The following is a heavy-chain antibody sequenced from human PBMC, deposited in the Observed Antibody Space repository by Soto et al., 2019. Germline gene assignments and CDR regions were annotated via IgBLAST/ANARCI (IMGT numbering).Heavy chain of an antibody. V-gene: IGHV6-1*01. CDR2: TYYRSKWYN. CDR1: GDSVSSNSAA. J-gene: IGHJ6*02. D-gene: IGHD2-2*01. CDR3: AREVPYCSSTSCPDYGMDV. Sequence: SQTLSLTCAISGDSVSSNSAAWNWIRQSPSRGLEWLGRTYYRSKWYNDYAVSVKSRITINPDTSKNQFSLQLNSVTPEDTAVYYCAREVPYCSSTSCPDYGMDVWGQGTTVTVSS.